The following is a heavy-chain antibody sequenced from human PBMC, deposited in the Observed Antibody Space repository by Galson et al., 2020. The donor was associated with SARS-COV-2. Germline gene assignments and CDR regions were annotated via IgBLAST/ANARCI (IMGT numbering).Heavy chain of an antibody. CDR3: ARHRGRFYDDIVVVVGEVDD. D-gene: IGHD2-15*01. Sequence: GESLKISCKGSGYIFSNYWIGWVRQMPGKGLEWMGIIYPDDSDTTYSPSFEGQVTISVDKSINPAYLQWSSLKASDTAKYYCARHRGRFYDDIVVVVGEVDDWGQGTPVTVSS. CDR1: GYIFSNYW. J-gene: IGHJ4*02. V-gene: IGHV5-51*01. CDR2: IYPDDSDT.